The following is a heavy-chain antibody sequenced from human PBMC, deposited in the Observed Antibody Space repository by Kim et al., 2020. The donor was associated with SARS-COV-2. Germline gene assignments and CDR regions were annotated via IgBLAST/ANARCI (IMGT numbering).Heavy chain of an antibody. CDR1: GGSISSYY. CDR3: ARNYYGSTQPFDY. Sequence: SETLSLTCTVSGGSISSYYWSWIRQPPGKGLEWIGYIYYSGSTNYNPSLKSRVTISVDTSKNQFSLKLSSVTAADTAVYYCARNYYGSTQPFDYWGQGTLVTVSS. V-gene: IGHV4-59*01. CDR2: IYYSGST. D-gene: IGHD3-10*01. J-gene: IGHJ4*02.